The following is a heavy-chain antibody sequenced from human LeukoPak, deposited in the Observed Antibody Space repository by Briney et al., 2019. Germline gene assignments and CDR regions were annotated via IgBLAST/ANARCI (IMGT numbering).Heavy chain of an antibody. J-gene: IGHJ4*02. D-gene: IGHD7-27*01. CDR1: GGTFSSYA. CDR2: IIPIFGTA. V-gene: IGHV1-69*05. Sequence: ASVKVSCKASGGTFSSYAISWVRQAPGQGLEWMGGIIPIFGTANYAQKFQGRVTITTDESTSTAYMELSSLRAEDTAVYYCAKCPRPLQLGTIDYWGQGTLVTVSS. CDR3: AKCPRPLQLGTIDY.